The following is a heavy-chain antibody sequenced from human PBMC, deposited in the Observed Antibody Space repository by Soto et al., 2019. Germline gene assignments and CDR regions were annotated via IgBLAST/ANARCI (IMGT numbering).Heavy chain of an antibody. V-gene: IGHV3-13*01. J-gene: IGHJ3*02. CDR1: GFTFSSYD. D-gene: IGHD3-10*01. CDR3: ASSYGSGPGAFDI. Sequence: GGSLRLSCAASGFTFSSYDMHWVRQATGKGLEWVSAIGTAGDTYYPGSVKGRFTISRENAKNSLYLQMNSLRAEDTAVYYCASSYGSGPGAFDIWGQGTTVTVSS. CDR2: IGTAGDT.